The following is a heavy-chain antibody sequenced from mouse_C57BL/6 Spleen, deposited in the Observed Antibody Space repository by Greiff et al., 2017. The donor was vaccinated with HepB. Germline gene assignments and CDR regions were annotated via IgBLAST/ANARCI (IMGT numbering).Heavy chain of an antibody. CDR2: ISSGGDYI. D-gene: IGHD1-1*01. CDR1: GFTFSSYA. V-gene: IGHV5-9-1*02. J-gene: IGHJ2*01. CDR3: TRGGYYYGSSFFDY. Sequence: EVQLVESGEGLVKPGGSLKLSCAASGFTFSSYAMSWVRQTPEKRLEWVAYISSGGDYIYYADTVKGRFTISRDNARNTLYLQMSSLKSEDTAMYYCTRGGYYYGSSFFDYWGQGTTLTVSS.